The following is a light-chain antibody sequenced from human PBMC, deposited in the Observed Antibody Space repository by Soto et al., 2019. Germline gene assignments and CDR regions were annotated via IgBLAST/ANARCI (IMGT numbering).Light chain of an antibody. CDR2: ATP. Sequence: EIVLTQSPGTLSLSPGERATLSCRASQSVDSTYLAWYQQKPDQSPRLLIYATPTRAAGIPDRFSGSGSGTDFTLTISRLEPDDVAVYYCQQYDTSPPMYTFGQGTKVDNK. CDR1: QSVDSTY. CDR3: QQYDTSPPMYT. V-gene: IGKV3-20*01. J-gene: IGKJ2*01.